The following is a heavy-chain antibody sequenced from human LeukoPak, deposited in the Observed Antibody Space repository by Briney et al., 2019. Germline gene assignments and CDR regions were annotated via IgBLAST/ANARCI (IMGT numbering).Heavy chain of an antibody. Sequence: PSETLSLTCAVYGGSFSGYYWSWIRQPPGKGLEWIGEINHSGSTNYNPSLKSRVTISVDTSKNQFSLKLSSVTAADTAVYYCARGGVGARYPSYMDVWGKGTTVTVSS. CDR3: ARGGVGARYPSYMDV. J-gene: IGHJ6*03. CDR1: GGSFSGYY. V-gene: IGHV4-34*01. CDR2: INHSGST. D-gene: IGHD1-26*01.